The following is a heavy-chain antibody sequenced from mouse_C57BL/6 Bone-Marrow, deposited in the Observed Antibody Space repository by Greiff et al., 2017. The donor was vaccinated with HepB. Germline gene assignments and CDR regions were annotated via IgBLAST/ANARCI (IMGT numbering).Heavy chain of an antibody. Sequence: HLLQPGAELVKPGSSVKLSCKASGYTFTSYWMHWVKHRPVHGLEWIGMIHPHSGSTNYNEKFKSKATLTVDKSSSTAYMQLSSLTSEDSAVYYCARGYYGSSPYWYFDVWGTGTTVTVSS. V-gene: IGHV1-64*01. J-gene: IGHJ1*03. D-gene: IGHD1-1*01. CDR2: IHPHSGST. CDR3: ARGYYGSSPYWYFDV. CDR1: GYTFTSYW.